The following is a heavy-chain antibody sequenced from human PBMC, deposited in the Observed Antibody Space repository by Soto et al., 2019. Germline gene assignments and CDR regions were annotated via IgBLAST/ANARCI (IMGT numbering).Heavy chain of an antibody. Sequence: PSETPSLTCIVSVYSVTSSDYYWAWIRQPPGKGLEWIGSMFYSGLTYYNPSLKSRVTLSVDTSKNQFSVRLNSVTAADTAVYYCAPLSVSLSGPYGIHVWGQGTTVTVSS. D-gene: IGHD2-15*01. CDR3: APLSVSLSGPYGIHV. CDR1: VYSVTSSDYY. CDR2: MFYSGLT. V-gene: IGHV4-39*05. J-gene: IGHJ6*02.